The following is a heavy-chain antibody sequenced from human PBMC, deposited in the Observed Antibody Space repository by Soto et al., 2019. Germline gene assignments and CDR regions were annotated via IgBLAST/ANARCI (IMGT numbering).Heavy chain of an antibody. CDR3: ARDRMIASRHRWDYYYGMDV. D-gene: IGHD6-6*01. CDR1: GGSISSYY. CDR2: IYYSGST. V-gene: IGHV4-59*01. J-gene: IGHJ6*02. Sequence: PSETLSLTCTVSGGSISSYYWSWIRQPPGKRLEWIGYIYYSGSTNYNPSLKSRVTISVDTSKNQFSLKLSSVTAADTAVYYCARDRMIASRHRWDYYYGMDVWGQGTTVTVSS.